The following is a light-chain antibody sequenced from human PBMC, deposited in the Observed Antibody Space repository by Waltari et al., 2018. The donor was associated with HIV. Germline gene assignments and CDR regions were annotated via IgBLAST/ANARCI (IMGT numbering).Light chain of an antibody. CDR1: QSIGRS. CDR2: AAS. CDR3: QQTSSFPLT. V-gene: IGKV1-12*01. Sequence: DIQITQSPSSVSASVGYRVTITCRASQSIGRSLVWYQQTPGKAPKLLIYAASTLQGGVPSRFSGSGSGTSFTLTISSLQPEDFATYYCQQTSSFPLTFGGGTTVEIK. J-gene: IGKJ4*01.